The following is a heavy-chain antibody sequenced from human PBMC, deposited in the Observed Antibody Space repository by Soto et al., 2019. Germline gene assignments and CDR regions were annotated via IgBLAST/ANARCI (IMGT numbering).Heavy chain of an antibody. Sequence: XESLNVSCKGSGNRCTSYWIGSVRQMPGKGLEWMGIIYPGDSDTRYSPSFQGQVTISADKSISTAYLQWSSLKASDTAMYYCARTPGDSSSSPMNSQNYYYYGMDVWGQGTTVTVSS. D-gene: IGHD6-6*01. CDR3: ARTPGDSSSSPMNSQNYYYYGMDV. CDR1: GNRCTSYW. V-gene: IGHV5-51*01. J-gene: IGHJ6*02. CDR2: IYPGDSDT.